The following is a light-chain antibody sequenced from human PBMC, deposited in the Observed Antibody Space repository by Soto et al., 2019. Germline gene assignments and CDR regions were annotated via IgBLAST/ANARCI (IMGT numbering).Light chain of an antibody. V-gene: IGKV3-11*01. CDR2: DAS. Sequence: IVFTQSPVTLALSPGERAVLTCRASQSVITSLAWYQNKPGQAPRLFIYDASKWAPGIPARFSGSGSGTDFTLTISSLEPEDIAVYYCQVRDVWPSFGQGTKVDIK. CDR3: QVRDVWPS. CDR1: QSVITS. J-gene: IGKJ1*01.